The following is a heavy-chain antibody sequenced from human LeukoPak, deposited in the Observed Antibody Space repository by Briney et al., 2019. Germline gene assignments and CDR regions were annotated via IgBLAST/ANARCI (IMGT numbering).Heavy chain of an antibody. D-gene: IGHD2-15*01. CDR3: AKGALYCSGGSCYSRYYYYGMDV. CDR2: ISWNSGSI. J-gene: IGHJ6*02. V-gene: IGHV3-9*01. CDR1: GFTFDDYA. Sequence: GRSLRLSCAASGFTFDDYAMHWVRQAPGKGLEWVSGISWNSGSIGYADSTKGRFTISRDNAKNSLYLQMNSLRAEDTALYYCAKGALYCSGGSCYSRYYYYGMDVWGQGTTVTVSS.